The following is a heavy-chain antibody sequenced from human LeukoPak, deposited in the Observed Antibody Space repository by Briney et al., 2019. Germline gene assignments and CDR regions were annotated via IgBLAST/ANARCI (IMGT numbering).Heavy chain of an antibody. V-gene: IGHV1-24*01. CDR1: GYTLTELS. CDR2: FDPEDGET. D-gene: IGHD5-12*01. CDR3: ATRRGYSGYDPSAYYYYYGMDV. Sequence: ASVKVSCKVSGYTLTELSMHWVRQAPGKGLEWMGGFDPEDGETIYAQKFQGRVTMTEDTSTDTAYMELSSLRSEDTAVYYCATRRGYSGYDPSAYYYYYGMDVWGQGTTVTVSS. J-gene: IGHJ6*02.